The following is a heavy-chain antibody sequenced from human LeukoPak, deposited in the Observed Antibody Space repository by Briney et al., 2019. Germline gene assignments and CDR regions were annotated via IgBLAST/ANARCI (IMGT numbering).Heavy chain of an antibody. V-gene: IGHV3-33*01. CDR1: GLTFSTYG. CDR2: IWYDGSNK. D-gene: IGHD6-19*01. CDR3: VRGPNQYISAWYYFDY. J-gene: IGHJ4*02. Sequence: GRSLRLSCAASGLTFSTYGMHGVRQAPGKGLEWVALIWYDGSNKYYTDSVKGRFTISRDNSKNTLYLQMNSLKADDTAVYYCVRGPNQYISAWYYFDYWGQGTLVSVSS.